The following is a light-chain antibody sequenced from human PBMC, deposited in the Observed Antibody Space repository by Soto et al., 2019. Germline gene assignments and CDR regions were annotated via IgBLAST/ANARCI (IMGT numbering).Light chain of an antibody. Sequence: ETVLTQSPGTLSLSPGERATLSCRASQSVSSSYLAWYQQKPGQAPRLLIYGASSRATGIPDRFSGSGSGTDFNLTISRLEPVDFAVYYCQQYGSTPQTFGQGTKVEIK. CDR1: QSVSSSY. CDR2: GAS. J-gene: IGKJ1*01. V-gene: IGKV3-20*01. CDR3: QQYGSTPQT.